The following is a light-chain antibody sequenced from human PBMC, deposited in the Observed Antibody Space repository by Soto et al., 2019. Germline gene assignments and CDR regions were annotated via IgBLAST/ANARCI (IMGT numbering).Light chain of an antibody. CDR3: SSYSTSYFYL. Sequence: QSVLTQPASVSGSPGQSLTISCTGTTSDIGFYDYVSWYQQYPGKAPKLLIYWVTIRPSVISNRFSGSKSGSTASLTISGRRDEDEADYYCSSYSTSYFYLFGSGTKVTVL. V-gene: IGLV2-14*01. CDR2: WVT. J-gene: IGLJ1*01. CDR1: TSDIGFYDY.